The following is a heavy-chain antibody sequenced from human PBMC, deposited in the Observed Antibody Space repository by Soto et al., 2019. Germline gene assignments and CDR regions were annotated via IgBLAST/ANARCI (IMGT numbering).Heavy chain of an antibody. Sequence: GGSLRLSCAASGFTVSSYAMSWVRQAPGKGLEWVSAISGSGGSTYYADSVKGRFTISRDNSKNTLYLQMNSLRAEDTAVYYCASATYSGYDSYGFDPWGQGILVTVSS. V-gene: IGHV3-23*01. CDR1: GFTVSSYA. J-gene: IGHJ5*02. CDR2: ISGSGGST. D-gene: IGHD5-12*01. CDR3: ASATYSGYDSYGFDP.